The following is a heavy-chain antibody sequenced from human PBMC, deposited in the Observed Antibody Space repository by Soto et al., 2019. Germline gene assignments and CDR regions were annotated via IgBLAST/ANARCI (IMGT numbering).Heavy chain of an antibody. CDR1: GFTFSSYG. V-gene: IGHV3-33*01. J-gene: IGHJ5*02. CDR2: IWYDGSNK. Sequence: QVQLVESGGGVVQPGRSLRLSCAASGFTFSSYGMHWVRQAPGKGLEWVAVIWYDGSNKYYADSVKGRFTISRDNSKNTLYLQTNSLRAEDTAVYYCAREAAYCGGDCYPSSWGQGTLVTVSS. CDR3: AREAAYCGGDCYPSS. D-gene: IGHD2-21*02.